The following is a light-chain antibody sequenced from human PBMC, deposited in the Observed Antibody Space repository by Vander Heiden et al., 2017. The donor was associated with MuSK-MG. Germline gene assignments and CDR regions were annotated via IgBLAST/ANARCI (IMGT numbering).Light chain of an antibody. V-gene: IGKV3-20*01. CDR3: QYYGSSPGT. Sequence: VLTQSPGTLSLSSGERGTLSGRASQSVTSSYLGWYQQKPVQAPRLLIFGASSSVIGVPDRFSGSGSGTDFTLTISRLEPEDFAVYYCQYYGSSPGTFGQGTRVEVK. J-gene: IGKJ1*01. CDR1: QSVTSSY. CDR2: GAS.